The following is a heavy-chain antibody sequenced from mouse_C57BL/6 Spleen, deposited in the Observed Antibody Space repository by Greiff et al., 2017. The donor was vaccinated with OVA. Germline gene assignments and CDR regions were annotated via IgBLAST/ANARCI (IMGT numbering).Heavy chain of an antibody. V-gene: IGHV5-4*03. CDR2: ISDGGSYT. Sequence: DVMLVESGGGLVKPGGSLKLSCAASGFTFSSYAMSWVRQTPEKRLAWVATISDGGSYTYYPDNVKGRFTISRDNAKNNLYLQMSHLKSEDTAMYYCASFDFAYWGQGTLVTVSA. CDR1: GFTFSSYA. J-gene: IGHJ3*01. CDR3: ASFDFAY.